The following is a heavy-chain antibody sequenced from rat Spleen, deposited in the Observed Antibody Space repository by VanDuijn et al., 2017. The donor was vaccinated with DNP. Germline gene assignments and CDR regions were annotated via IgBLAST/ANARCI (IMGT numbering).Heavy chain of an antibody. CDR3: VRWYNSGYYFDY. Sequence: EVQLVESGGGLVQPGGSLKLSCAASGFAFSDVHMAWVRQAPTKGLEWVAYIRYVSGTIHKGHSVKGRFTIFRDNAKSTLYLQMNSLRSEDMATYYCVRWYNSGYYFDYWGQGVMVTVSS. CDR1: GFAFSDVH. J-gene: IGHJ2*01. V-gene: IGHV5-22*01. D-gene: IGHD4-3*01. CDR2: IRYVSGTI.